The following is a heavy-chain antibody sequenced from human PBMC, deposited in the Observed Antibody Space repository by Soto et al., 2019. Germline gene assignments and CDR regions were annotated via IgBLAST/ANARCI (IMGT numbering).Heavy chain of an antibody. Sequence: PSETLSLTCTVSGGTISSYYWSWIRQPPGKGLEWIGYIYYSGSTNYNPSLKSRVTISVDTSKNQFSLKLSSVTAADTAVYYCARHESRIAAVPDYYYGMDVWGQGTTVTVSS. CDR2: IYYSGST. D-gene: IGHD6-13*01. V-gene: IGHV4-59*08. J-gene: IGHJ6*02. CDR3: ARHESRIAAVPDYYYGMDV. CDR1: GGTISSYY.